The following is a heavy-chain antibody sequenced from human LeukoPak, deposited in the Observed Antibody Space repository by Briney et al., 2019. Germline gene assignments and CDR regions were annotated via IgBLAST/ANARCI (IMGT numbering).Heavy chain of an antibody. D-gene: IGHD6-19*01. CDR1: GFTFSNYI. Sequence: GGSLRLSCAASGFTFSNYIMSWVRLAPGEGLEWVSSVSGDGRSTYYTQSVKGRFTISRDNAKNSLYLQMNSLRAEDTAVYYCATVAVAGTGNYFDYWGQGTLVTVSS. V-gene: IGHV3-23*01. J-gene: IGHJ4*02. CDR3: ATVAVAGTGNYFDY. CDR2: VSGDGRST.